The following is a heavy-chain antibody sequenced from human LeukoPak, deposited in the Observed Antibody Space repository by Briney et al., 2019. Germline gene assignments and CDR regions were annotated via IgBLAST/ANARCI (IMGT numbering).Heavy chain of an antibody. CDR3: ARGTGWLDY. J-gene: IGHJ4*02. V-gene: IGHV3-7*01. CDR2: INQDGSEK. Sequence: GGSLRLSCAASGSTFSNYWLSWVRQAPGKGLEWVANINQDGSEKYYVDSVRGRFTISRDNAKNSLYLQMNSLRAEDTAVYYCARGTGWLDYWGQGTLVTVSS. CDR1: GSTFSNYW. D-gene: IGHD6-19*01.